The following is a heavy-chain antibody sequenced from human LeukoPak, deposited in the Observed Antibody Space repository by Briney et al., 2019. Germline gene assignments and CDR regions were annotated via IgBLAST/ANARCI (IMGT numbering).Heavy chain of an antibody. CDR2: ISYDGSNK. CDR3: ARDRDSSGYYLDDY. Sequence: GGSLRLSCAASGFTFSSYAMHWVRQAPGKGLEWVAVISYDGSNKYYADSVKGRFTISRDNSKNTLYLQMNSLRAEDTAVYYCARDRDSSGYYLDDYWGQGTLVTVSS. CDR1: GFTFSSYA. J-gene: IGHJ4*02. V-gene: IGHV3-30-3*01. D-gene: IGHD3-22*01.